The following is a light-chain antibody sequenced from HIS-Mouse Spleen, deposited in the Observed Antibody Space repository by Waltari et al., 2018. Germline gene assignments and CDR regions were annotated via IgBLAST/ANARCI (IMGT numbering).Light chain of an antibody. CDR3: AAWDDSLNGNYV. J-gene: IGLJ1*01. CDR1: SSNIGSNT. Sequence: QSVLTQPPSASGTPGQRVTISCSGSSSNIGSNTVNWYQQLPGTAPKLPIYSNHPRPSAVPDRFSGSKSGTSASLAISGLQSEDEADYYCAAWDDSLNGNYVFGTGTKVTVL. CDR2: SNH. V-gene: IGLV1-44*01.